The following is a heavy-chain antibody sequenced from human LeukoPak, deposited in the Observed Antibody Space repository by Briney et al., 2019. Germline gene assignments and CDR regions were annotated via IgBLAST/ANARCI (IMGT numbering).Heavy chain of an antibody. J-gene: IGHJ5*01. CDR1: GYTFTSYY. CDR2: INPSGGST. CDR3: AKDSSNSWFDS. V-gene: IGHV1-46*01. Sequence: ASVKVSCKASGYTFTSYYLHWVRQAPGQGLEWVGFINPSGGSTTYAQNFRGRVIMTRDTSTSTVFMELSSLRSEDTAVYYCAKDSSNSWFDSWGQGTLVTVSS. D-gene: IGHD6-13*01.